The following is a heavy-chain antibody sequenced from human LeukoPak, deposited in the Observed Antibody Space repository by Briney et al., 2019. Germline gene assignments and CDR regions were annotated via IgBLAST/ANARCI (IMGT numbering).Heavy chain of an antibody. CDR3: ARDAVLLWFGKSDKKFDY. V-gene: IGHV4-39*07. Sequence: SETLSLTCTVSGGSISSSSYYWGWIRQPPGKGLEWIGSIYYSGSTYYNPSLKSRVTISVDTSKNQFSLKLSSVTAADTAVYYCARDAVLLWFGKSDKKFDYWGQGTLVTVSS. D-gene: IGHD3-10*01. J-gene: IGHJ4*02. CDR1: GGSISSSSYY. CDR2: IYYSGST.